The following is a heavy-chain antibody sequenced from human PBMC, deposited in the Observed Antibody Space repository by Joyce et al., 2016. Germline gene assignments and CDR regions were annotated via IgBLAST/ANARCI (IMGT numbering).Heavy chain of an antibody. CDR2: IYCGGST. J-gene: IGHJ4*02. Sequence: EVQLVETGGGLMQPGASLGLSCAASGLTGSNNYMGWVRQARGKGMEWASVIYCGGSTGYTDSVKGRFIISRDGSKNTLYLQMNSRRVKDTAVYYGAHVDGSPKSWGQGALVTVSA. V-gene: IGHV3-53*02. CDR1: GLTGSNNY. CDR3: AHVDGSPKS. D-gene: IGHD3-10*01.